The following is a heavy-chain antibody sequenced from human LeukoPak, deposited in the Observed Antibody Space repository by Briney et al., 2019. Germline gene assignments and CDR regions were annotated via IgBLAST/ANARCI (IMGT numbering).Heavy chain of an antibody. CDR1: VFTFSRYA. J-gene: IGHJ1*01. CDR3: ARDEGYFQH. V-gene: IGHV3-33*01. Sequence: GRSLRLSCAASVFTFSRYAMHWVRLAPGKGLEWVAVIWYDGSITYYADSVKGRFTISRDNAKNSLYLQMNSLRAEDTAVYYCARDEGYFQHWGQGTLVTVSS. CDR2: IWYDGSIT.